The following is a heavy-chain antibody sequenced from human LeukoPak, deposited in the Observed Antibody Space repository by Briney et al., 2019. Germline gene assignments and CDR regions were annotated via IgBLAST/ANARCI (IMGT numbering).Heavy chain of an antibody. Sequence: ASVKDSCKASGYTFTGYYMHWVRQAPGQGLEWMGWINPNSGGTNYAQKFQGRVTMTRDTSISTAYMELSRLRSDDTAVYYCAREPYYYDSSGPFDYWGQGTLVTVSS. V-gene: IGHV1-2*02. J-gene: IGHJ4*02. CDR1: GYTFTGYY. D-gene: IGHD3-22*01. CDR3: AREPYYYDSSGPFDY. CDR2: INPNSGGT.